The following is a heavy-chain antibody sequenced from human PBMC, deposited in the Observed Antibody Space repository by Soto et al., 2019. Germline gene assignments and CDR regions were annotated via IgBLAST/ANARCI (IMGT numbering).Heavy chain of an antibody. CDR2: ISGSGGST. Sequence: QSGGSLRLSCAASGFTFSSYAMSWVRQAPGKGLEWVSAISGSGGSTYYADSVKGRFTISRDNSKNTLYLQMNSLRAEDTAVYYCAKKQGSSGSLGYWGQGTLVTVSS. CDR1: GFTFSSYA. CDR3: AKKQGSSGSLGY. V-gene: IGHV3-23*01. J-gene: IGHJ4*02. D-gene: IGHD6-19*01.